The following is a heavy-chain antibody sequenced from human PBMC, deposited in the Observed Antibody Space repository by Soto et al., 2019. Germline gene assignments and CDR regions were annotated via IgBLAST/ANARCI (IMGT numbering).Heavy chain of an antibody. Sequence: SETLSLTCTVSGGSISYSNYYWGWIRQPPGKALEWIGTIYYSGSTYYNPSLKSRVTMSVDTSKNQFSLKLTSVAAADTAVYYCAKLVVPTSSWFDPWGQGTLVTVSS. CDR3: AKLVVPTSSWFDP. CDR1: GGSISYSNYY. D-gene: IGHD2-21*01. CDR2: IYYSGST. V-gene: IGHV4-39*01. J-gene: IGHJ5*02.